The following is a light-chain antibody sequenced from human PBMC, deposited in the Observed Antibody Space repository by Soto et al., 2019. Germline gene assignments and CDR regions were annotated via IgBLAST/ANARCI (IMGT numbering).Light chain of an antibody. CDR1: SSDVGVSRS. V-gene: IGLV2-11*01. J-gene: IGLJ1*01. CDR3: CSYECRSF. Sequence: SVLTQPRSVSGSPGQSVTSSCTGTSSDVGVSRSVSWYQKHPGKAPKLIISDVTKRTSGVPYRFSGSQSGNTASLTISGLQASDEADYSCCSYECRSFFGNGTNAAVL. CDR2: DVT.